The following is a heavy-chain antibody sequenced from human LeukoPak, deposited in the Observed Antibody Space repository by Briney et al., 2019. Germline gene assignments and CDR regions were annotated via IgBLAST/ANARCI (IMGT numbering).Heavy chain of an antibody. CDR1: GFTFSSYS. J-gene: IGHJ4*02. CDR2: ISSSSSYI. CDR3: VTLGLASPSDY. D-gene: IGHD3/OR15-3a*01. Sequence: GGSLRLSCAASGFTFSSYSMNWVRQAPGKGLEWVSSISSSSSYIYYADSVKGRFTISRDNAKNTLYLQMTSLRTEDTAVYYCVTLGLASPSDYWGQGTLVTVSS. V-gene: IGHV3-21*01.